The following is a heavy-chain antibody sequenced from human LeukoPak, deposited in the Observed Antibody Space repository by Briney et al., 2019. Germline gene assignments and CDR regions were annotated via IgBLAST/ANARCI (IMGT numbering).Heavy chain of an antibody. CDR2: IYYSGST. Sequence: PSETLSLTCTVSGGSISSSSYYWGWIRQPPGKGLEWIGSIYYSGSTYYNPSLKSRVTISVDTSKNQFSLKLSSVTAADTAVYYCARGYSGSPGLFDYWGQGTLVTVSS. J-gene: IGHJ4*02. CDR1: GGSISSSSYY. CDR3: ARGYSGSPGLFDY. V-gene: IGHV4-39*07. D-gene: IGHD1-26*01.